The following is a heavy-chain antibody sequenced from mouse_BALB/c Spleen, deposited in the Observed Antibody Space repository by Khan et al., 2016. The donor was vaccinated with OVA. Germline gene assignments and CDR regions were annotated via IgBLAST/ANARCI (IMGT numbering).Heavy chain of an antibody. V-gene: IGHV5-6*01. J-gene: IGHJ4*01. Sequence: EVELVESGGDLVKPGGSLKLSCAASGFTFSSYGMSWVRQTPDKRLEWVATISSGGSYTYYPDSVKGRFTISTDNAKNTLYLQMTSLKSEDTARYCCTRQTPALHAMDYWGQGTSVTVSS. CDR1: GFTFSSYG. CDR2: ISSGGSYT. CDR3: TRQTPALHAMDY.